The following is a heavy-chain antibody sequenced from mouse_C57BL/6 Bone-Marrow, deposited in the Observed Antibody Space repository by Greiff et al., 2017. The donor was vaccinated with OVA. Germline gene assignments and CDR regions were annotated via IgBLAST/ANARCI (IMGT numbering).Heavy chain of an antibody. J-gene: IGHJ3*01. CDR3: ARDYDYDDLAY. Sequence: VKLQQPGAELVMPGASVKLSCKASGYTFTSYWMHWVKQRPGQGLEWIGEIDPSDSYTNYNQKFKGKSTLTVDKSSSTAYMQLSSLTSEDSAVYYCARDYDYDDLAYWGQGTLVTVSA. CDR1: GYTFTSYW. V-gene: IGHV1-69*01. CDR2: IDPSDSYT. D-gene: IGHD2-4*01.